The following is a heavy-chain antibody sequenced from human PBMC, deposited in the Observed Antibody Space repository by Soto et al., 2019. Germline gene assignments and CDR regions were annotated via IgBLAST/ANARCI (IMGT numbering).Heavy chain of an antibody. V-gene: IGHV3-64D*06. CDR3: VKEEGYYSNFDY. J-gene: IGHJ4*02. CDR2: ITRNGDNA. Sequence: PGGSLRLSCSASGFTFSRYAMHWVRQAPGKGLQHVSAITRNGDNAYYADSVEGRFTISRDNSKNTLYLQMSSLRAEDTAVYYCVKEEGYYSNFDYWGQGTPVTVSS. D-gene: IGHD2-15*01. CDR1: GFTFSRYA.